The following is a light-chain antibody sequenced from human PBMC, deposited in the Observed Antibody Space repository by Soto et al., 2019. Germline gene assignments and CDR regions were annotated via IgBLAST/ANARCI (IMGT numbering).Light chain of an antibody. CDR3: CSYAGRTTWV. CDR2: EVS. V-gene: IGLV2-23*02. Sequence: QSALTQPASVSGPPGQSITISCTGTSGDIGTYNLVSWYQQHPGKAPKLVIYEVSKWPSGVSNRCSGSKSGNTASLTISGLQAEDEAHYYCCSYAGRTTWVFGGGTKLTVL. J-gene: IGLJ2*01. CDR1: SGDIGTYNL.